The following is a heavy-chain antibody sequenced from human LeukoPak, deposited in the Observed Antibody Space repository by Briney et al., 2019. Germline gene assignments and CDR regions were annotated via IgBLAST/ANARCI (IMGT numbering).Heavy chain of an antibody. CDR1: GGSISTYY. CDR3: VRRLAVTGKYYFDY. D-gene: IGHD6-19*01. CDR2: IYHSGIT. J-gene: IGHJ4*02. Sequence: SETLSLTCTVSGGSISTYYWTWIRQPPGKGLEWIGFIYHSGITKYNPSLESRVTISLDMSKNQFSLRLSSVTAADTAVYYCVRRLAVTGKYYFDYWGQGTLVTVSS. V-gene: IGHV4-59*08.